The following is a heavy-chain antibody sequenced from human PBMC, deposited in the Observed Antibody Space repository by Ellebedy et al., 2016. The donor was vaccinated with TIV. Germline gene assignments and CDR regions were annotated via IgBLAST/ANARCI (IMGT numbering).Heavy chain of an antibody. CDR1: GFTFSTYA. CDR3: AKHSVAATLGCFDH. V-gene: IGHV3-23*01. Sequence: GESLKISCAASGFTFSTYAMRWVRQAPGKGLEWVSSISGGASNTHYADSVRGRFTISRDNSKHTLFLLMNSLRAEDTAIYYCAKHSVAATLGCFDHWGQGTLITVSS. CDR2: ISGGASNT. J-gene: IGHJ4*02. D-gene: IGHD6-19*01.